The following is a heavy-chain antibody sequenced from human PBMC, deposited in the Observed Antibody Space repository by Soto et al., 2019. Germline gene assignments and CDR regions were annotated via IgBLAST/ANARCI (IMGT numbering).Heavy chain of an antibody. D-gene: IGHD4-17*01. CDR3: ARNDYGDPWSMDV. CDR1: GGTFSSYA. Sequence: GASVKVSCKASGGTFSSYAISWVRQAPGQGLEWMGGIIPIFGTANYAQKFQGRVTITADKSTSTAYMEPSSLRSEDTAVYYCARNDYGDPWSMDVWGQGTTVTVSS. J-gene: IGHJ6*02. V-gene: IGHV1-69*06. CDR2: IIPIFGTA.